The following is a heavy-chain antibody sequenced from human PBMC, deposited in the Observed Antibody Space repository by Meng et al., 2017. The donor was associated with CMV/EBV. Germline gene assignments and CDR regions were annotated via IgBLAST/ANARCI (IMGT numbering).Heavy chain of an antibody. CDR2: IYWNDDK. V-gene: IGHV2-5*01. J-gene: IGHJ6*02. CDR1: GFSLSTSGVG. D-gene: IGHD1-26*01. CDR3: AHRRSEYYYYGMDV. Sequence: SGPTLVTPTQTLTLTCTFSGFSLSTSGVGVGWIRQPPGKALEWLALIYWNDDKRYSPSLKSRLTITKDTSKNQVVLTMTNMDPVDTATYYRAHRRSEYYYYGMDVWGQGTTVTVSS.